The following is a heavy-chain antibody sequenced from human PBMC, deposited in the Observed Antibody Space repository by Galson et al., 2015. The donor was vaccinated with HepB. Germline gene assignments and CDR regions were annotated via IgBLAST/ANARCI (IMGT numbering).Heavy chain of an antibody. CDR1: GFTFSSYS. V-gene: IGHV3-48*02. CDR3: ARDLVGGYYYYGMDV. D-gene: IGHD2-2*01. CDR2: ISSGSSTK. Sequence: SLRLSCAASGFTFSSYSMNWVRQAPGKGLEWVLYISSGSSTKYYADSVKGRFTISRDNAKNSLYLQMNSLRDEDTAVYYCARDLVGGYYYYGMDVWGQGTTVTVSS. J-gene: IGHJ6*02.